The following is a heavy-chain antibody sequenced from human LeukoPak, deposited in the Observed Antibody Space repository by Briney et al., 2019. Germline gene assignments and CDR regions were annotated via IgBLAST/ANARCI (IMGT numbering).Heavy chain of an antibody. CDR2: INAGNGNT. Sequence: ASVKVSCKASGYTFTSYAMHWVRQAPGQRLEWMGWINAGNGNTKYSQKFQGRVTITRDTSASTAYMELSSLRSEDTAVYYCARSTRAGAAAIYFDYWGRGTLVTVSS. CDR1: GYTFTSYA. J-gene: IGHJ4*02. D-gene: IGHD6-13*01. V-gene: IGHV1-3*01. CDR3: ARSTRAGAAAIYFDY.